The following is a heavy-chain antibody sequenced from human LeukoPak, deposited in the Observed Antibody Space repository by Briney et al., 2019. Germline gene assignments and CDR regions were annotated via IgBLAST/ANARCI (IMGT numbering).Heavy chain of an antibody. CDR2: IYHSGST. CDR1: GGSISSGGYS. V-gene: IGHV4-30-2*01. D-gene: IGHD4-23*01. Sequence: SETLSLTCAVSGGSISSGGYSWSWIRQPPGKGLEWIGYIYHSGSTYYNPSLKSRVTISIDRSKNQFSLKLSSVTAADTAVYYCARETVGFDYWGQGTLVTVSS. CDR3: ARETVGFDY. J-gene: IGHJ4*02.